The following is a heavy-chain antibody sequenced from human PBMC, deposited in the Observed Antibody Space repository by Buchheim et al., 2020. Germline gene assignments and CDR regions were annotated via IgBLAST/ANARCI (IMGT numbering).Heavy chain of an antibody. CDR2: IKQDGSEK. CDR3: ARVPYYDFWSGYYTPVFDY. D-gene: IGHD3-3*01. V-gene: IGHV3-7*03. CDR1: GFTFSSYW. Sequence: EVQLVESGGGLVQPGGSLRLSCAASGFTFSSYWMSWVRQAPGKGLEWVANIKQDGSEKYYVDSVKGRFTISRDNAKNSLYLQMNSLRAEDTAVYYCARVPYYDFWSGYYTPVFDYWGQGTL. J-gene: IGHJ4*02.